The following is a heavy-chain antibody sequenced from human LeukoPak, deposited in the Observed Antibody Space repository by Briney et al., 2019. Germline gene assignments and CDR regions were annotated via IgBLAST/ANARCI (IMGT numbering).Heavy chain of an antibody. Sequence: GESLKISCKASGYSFTNYWIGWVRQMPGKGLEWMGIVYPGDSETRYSPSFQGQVTISADKSINTAYLQWSSLKASDTAMYYCARHNTVAKIFDYWGQGTLATVSS. V-gene: IGHV5-51*01. D-gene: IGHD4-23*01. CDR1: GYSFTNYW. CDR3: ARHNTVAKIFDY. CDR2: VYPGDSET. J-gene: IGHJ4*02.